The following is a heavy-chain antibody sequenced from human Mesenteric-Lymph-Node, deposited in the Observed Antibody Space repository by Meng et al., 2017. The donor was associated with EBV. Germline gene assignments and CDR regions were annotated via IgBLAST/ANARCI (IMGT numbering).Heavy chain of an antibody. CDR2: ISPSGGGT. J-gene: IGHJ4*02. D-gene: IGHD2-15*01. V-gene: IGHV1-46*01. CDR1: GYTFTSYY. CDR3: ARDSSLHCYGGSCWLDS. Sequence: QVQLVQSGAEVKKPGASVKVSCKASGYTFTSYYIHWVRQAPGQGLEWMGIISPSGGGTTYAQKFQGRVSMTRDTSASTIYMELSSLRSDDTAVYFCARDSSLHCYGGSCWLDSWGQGTLVTVAS.